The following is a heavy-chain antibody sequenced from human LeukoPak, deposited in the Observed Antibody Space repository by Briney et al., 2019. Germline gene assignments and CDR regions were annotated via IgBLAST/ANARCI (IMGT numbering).Heavy chain of an antibody. Sequence: SETPCVTCTVSGGSISSYYWSWIRQPPGKGLEWIGYIYYSGSTNYNPSLKSRVTISLDTSKNQFSLKLTSVTDADTAVYYCATSYYGSSPNWFDPWGRGSLATVSS. CDR2: IYYSGST. D-gene: IGHD3-22*01. V-gene: IGHV4-59*01. J-gene: IGHJ5*02. CDR3: ATSYYGSSPNWFDP. CDR1: GGSISSYY.